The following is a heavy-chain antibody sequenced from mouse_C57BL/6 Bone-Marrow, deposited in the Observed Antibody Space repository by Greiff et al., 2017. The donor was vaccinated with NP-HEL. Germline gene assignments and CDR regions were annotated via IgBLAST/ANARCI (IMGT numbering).Heavy chain of an antibody. CDR3: ARHLYDYDGGGYYFDY. Sequence: EVQGVESGGGLVQPGGSLKLSCAASGFTFSDYYMYWVRQTPEKRLEWVAYISNGGGSTYYPDTVKGRFTISRDNAKNTLYLQMSRLKSEDTAMYYCARHLYDYDGGGYYFDYWGQGTTLTVSS. V-gene: IGHV5-12*01. J-gene: IGHJ2*01. CDR2: ISNGGGST. D-gene: IGHD2-4*01. CDR1: GFTFSDYY.